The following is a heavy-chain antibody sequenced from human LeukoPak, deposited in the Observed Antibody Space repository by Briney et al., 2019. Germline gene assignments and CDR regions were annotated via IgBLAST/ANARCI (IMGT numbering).Heavy chain of an antibody. D-gene: IGHD3-10*01. CDR1: GFTFSNYA. V-gene: IGHV3-23*01. Sequence: GGSLRLSCAVSGFTFSNYAMTWVRQASGKGLEWVSVISGSGDATYYADSVKGRFTISRDNSKNTLYLQMNSLRAEDTAVYYCARAYYSGSGSYGLDYWGQGTLVSVSS. CDR3: ARAYYSGSGSYGLDY. CDR2: ISGSGDAT. J-gene: IGHJ4*02.